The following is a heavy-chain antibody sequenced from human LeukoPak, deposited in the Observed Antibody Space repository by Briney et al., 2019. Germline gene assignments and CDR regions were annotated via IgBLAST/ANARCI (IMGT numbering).Heavy chain of an antibody. Sequence: SSVKVSCKASGGTFSSYAISWVRQAPGQGLEWMGGIIPIFGTANYAQKFQGRVTITADESTSTAYMELSSLRSEDTAVYYCARAYCGGDCYHEYFQHWGQGTLVTVSS. J-gene: IGHJ1*01. CDR3: ARAYCGGDCYHEYFQH. D-gene: IGHD2-21*02. CDR1: GGTFSSYA. CDR2: IIPIFGTA. V-gene: IGHV1-69*01.